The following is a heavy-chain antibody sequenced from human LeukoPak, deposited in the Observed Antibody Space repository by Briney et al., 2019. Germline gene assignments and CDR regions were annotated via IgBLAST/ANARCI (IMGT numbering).Heavy chain of an antibody. CDR2: FGTRSTSV. Sequence: GGSLRLSCAASGFMFSSNWMSWVRLAPGKGLEWVSSFGTRSTSVYHAGSVKGRFAISRDNAKNSLYLQMNSLRAEDTALYYCAREVSEGFDFWGQGTLVTVSS. D-gene: IGHD3-22*01. CDR3: AREVSEGFDF. J-gene: IGHJ4*02. V-gene: IGHV3-21*01. CDR1: GFMFSSNW.